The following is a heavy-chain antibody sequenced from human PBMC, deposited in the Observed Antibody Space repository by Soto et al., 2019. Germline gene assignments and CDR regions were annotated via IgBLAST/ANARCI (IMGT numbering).Heavy chain of an antibody. J-gene: IGHJ4*02. CDR3: ARGWELSV. CDR2: ISSYDDNA. CDR1: GYTFTTYG. D-gene: IGHD1-26*01. Sequence: QVQLAQSGAEVKKPGASVKVSCKASGYTFTTYGISWVRQAPGQGLEWMGWISSYDDNADYAQKFQGRLTMTTDTSTSTAYMELRSLTSDDTAMFYCARGWELSVWGQGTLVTVSS. V-gene: IGHV1-18*04.